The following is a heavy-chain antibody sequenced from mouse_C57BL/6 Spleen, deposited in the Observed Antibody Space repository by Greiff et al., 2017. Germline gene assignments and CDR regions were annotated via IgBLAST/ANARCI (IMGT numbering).Heavy chain of an antibody. V-gene: IGHV1-55*01. Sequence: QVQLQQPGAELVKPGASVKMSCKASGYTFTSYWITWVKQRPGQGLEWIGDIYPGSGSTNYNEKFKSKATLTVDTSSSTAYMQLSSLTSKDSAVYYCARTGGSSWYFDVWGTGTTVTVSS. D-gene: IGHD1-1*01. J-gene: IGHJ1*03. CDR1: GYTFTSYW. CDR2: IYPGSGST. CDR3: ARTGGSSWYFDV.